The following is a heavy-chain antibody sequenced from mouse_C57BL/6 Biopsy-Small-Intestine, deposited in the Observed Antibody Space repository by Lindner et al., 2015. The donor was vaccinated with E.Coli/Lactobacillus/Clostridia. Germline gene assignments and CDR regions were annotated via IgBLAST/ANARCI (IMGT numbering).Heavy chain of an antibody. V-gene: IGHV1-18*01. CDR3: ARNSRGVNPGDDF. CDR2: INPNTGGT. J-gene: IGHJ4*01. CDR1: GYRFTGYH. Sequence: SVKVSCKASGYRFTGYHIHWVRQAPGQGLEWMGWINPNTGGTNYTQKFQGRVNMTRDTSVTTAYMQLSSLRSDDTAVYYCARNSRGVNPGDDFWGQGTLVTVSS. D-gene: IGHD2-13*01.